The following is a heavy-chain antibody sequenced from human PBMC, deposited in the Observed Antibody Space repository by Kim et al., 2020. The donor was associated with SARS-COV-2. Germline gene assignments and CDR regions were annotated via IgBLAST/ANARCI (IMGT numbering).Heavy chain of an antibody. V-gene: IGHV3-23*01. J-gene: IGHJ3*02. CDR3: AKALGEGGAFDI. D-gene: IGHD3-3*01. Sequence: YYADSVKGRFTISRDNSKNTLYLQMNSLRAEDTAVYYCAKALGEGGAFDIWGQGTMVTVSS.